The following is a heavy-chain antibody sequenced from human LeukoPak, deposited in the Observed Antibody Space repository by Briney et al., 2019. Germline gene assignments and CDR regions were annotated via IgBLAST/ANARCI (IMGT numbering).Heavy chain of an antibody. V-gene: IGHV3-74*01. CDR2: ISPTGSST. D-gene: IGHD6-6*01. CDR1: GFSFSGHW. CDR3: ARGPNSNWSGLDF. Sequence: GGSLRLSRTASGFSFSGHWMHWACQLPGKGLVWVSRISPTGSSTSYADSVKGRFTVSRDNAKNTLYLQVNNLRAEDTAVYYCARGPNSNWSGLDFWGQGTLLTVSS. J-gene: IGHJ4*02.